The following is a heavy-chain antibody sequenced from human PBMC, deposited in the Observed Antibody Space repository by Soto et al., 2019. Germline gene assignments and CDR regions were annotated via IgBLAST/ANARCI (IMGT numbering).Heavy chain of an antibody. J-gene: IGHJ4*02. Sequence: EVQLVESGGGLVQPGGSLRLSCAASGFTFSSYWMHWVRQAPGKGLVCVSRINSDGSSTSYADSVKGRFTISRDNAKNTLYLQMNSLRAEDTAVYYCARGGVGRYCSSTSCYTWVFDYWGQGTLGTVSS. CDR2: INSDGSST. CDR3: ARGGVGRYCSSTSCYTWVFDY. D-gene: IGHD2-2*02. CDR1: GFTFSSYW. V-gene: IGHV3-74*01.